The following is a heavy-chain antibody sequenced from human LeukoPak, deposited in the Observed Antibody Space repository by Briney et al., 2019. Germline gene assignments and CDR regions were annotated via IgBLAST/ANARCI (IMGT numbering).Heavy chain of an antibody. Sequence: KPGGSLRLSCAASGFTFSDYYMSWIRQAPGKGLERVSYISSSGSTIYYADSVKGRFTISRDNAKNSLYLQMNSLRAEDTAVYYCARVPSYGSGSYYSLDYWGQGTLVTVSS. CDR2: ISSSGSTI. J-gene: IGHJ4*02. D-gene: IGHD3-10*01. CDR1: GFTFSDYY. V-gene: IGHV3-11*01. CDR3: ARVPSYGSGSYYSLDY.